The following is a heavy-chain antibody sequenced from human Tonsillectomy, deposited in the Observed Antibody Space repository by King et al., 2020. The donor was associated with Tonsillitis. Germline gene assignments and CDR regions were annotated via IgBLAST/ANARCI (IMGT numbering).Heavy chain of an antibody. CDR1: GYSFTSYW. V-gene: IGHV5-51*01. Sequence: VQLVESGAEVKKPGESLKISCKGSGYSFTSYWIGWVRQMPGKGLEWMGIIYPGDSDTRYSPSFQGQVTISADKSISTAYLQWSSLKASDTAMYYCARVTMVRGVPLAGDYWGQGTLVTVSS. D-gene: IGHD3-10*01. CDR2: IYPGDSDT. CDR3: ARVTMVRGVPLAGDY. J-gene: IGHJ4*02.